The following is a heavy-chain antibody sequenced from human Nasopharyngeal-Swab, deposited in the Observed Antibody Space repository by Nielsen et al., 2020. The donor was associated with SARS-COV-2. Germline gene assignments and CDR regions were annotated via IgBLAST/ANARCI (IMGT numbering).Heavy chain of an antibody. D-gene: IGHD3-10*01. CDR2: FSYDGSKR. V-gene: IGHV3-30*18. CDR3: AKDHFYDSGSYDRLYFDF. CDR1: GFTFSDYA. Sequence: GESLKISCAAFGFTFSDYAMHWVRQAPGKGLDWVALFSYDGSKRYFADSMKGRFSISRDNIKNMLYLQMDSLRADDTAVYYCAKDHFYDSGSYDRLYFDFWGQGTLVTVSS. J-gene: IGHJ4*02.